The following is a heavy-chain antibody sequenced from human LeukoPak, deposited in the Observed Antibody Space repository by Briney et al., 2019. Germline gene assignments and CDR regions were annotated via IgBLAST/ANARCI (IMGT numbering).Heavy chain of an antibody. CDR2: INPNSGGT. Sequence: ASVKVSCKASGYTFTGYYMHWVRQAPGQGLEWMGWINPNSGGTNYAQKFRGRVTMTRDTSTTTVYMEMSNLSSEDTAMYYCAKSRTTGSASSDYWGQGTLVTVSS. CDR3: AKSRTTGSASSDY. CDR1: GYTFTGYY. J-gene: IGHJ4*02. D-gene: IGHD2-8*02. V-gene: IGHV1-2*02.